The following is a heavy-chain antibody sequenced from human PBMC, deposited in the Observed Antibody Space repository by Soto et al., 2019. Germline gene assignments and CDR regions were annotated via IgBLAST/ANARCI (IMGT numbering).Heavy chain of an antibody. D-gene: IGHD2-2*01. Sequence: PSQTLSLTCAISGDSVSSNSAAWNWIRQSPSRGLEWLGRTYYRSKWYNDYAVSVKSRITINPDTSKNQFSLQLNSVTPEDTAVYYFARAVLGYCSSTSCYLFDYWGQGTLVTVSS. CDR2: TYYRSKWYN. CDR3: ARAVLGYCSSTSCYLFDY. J-gene: IGHJ4*02. CDR1: GDSVSSNSAA. V-gene: IGHV6-1*01.